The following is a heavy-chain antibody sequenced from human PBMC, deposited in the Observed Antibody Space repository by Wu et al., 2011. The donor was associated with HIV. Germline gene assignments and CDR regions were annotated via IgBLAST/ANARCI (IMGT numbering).Heavy chain of an antibody. J-gene: IGHJ4*02. V-gene: IGHV1-69*05. CDR2: IIPIFDTV. Sequence: HVQLVQSGAEVKKPGSSVKVSCKASGDTFSSFAISWVRQAPGQGLEWMGGIIPIFDTVNYAQKFQGRVTITTDESTSTVYMELNSLRSEDTAVYYCARLSSIGGSGIFGGDEEYWGQGTLVTVSS. CDR3: ARLSSIGGSGIFGGDEEY. D-gene: IGHD3-10*01. CDR1: GDTFSSFA.